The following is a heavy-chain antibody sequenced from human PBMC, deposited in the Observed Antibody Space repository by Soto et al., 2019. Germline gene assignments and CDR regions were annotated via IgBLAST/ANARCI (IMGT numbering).Heavy chain of an antibody. CDR3: AGGDSGSYYGNYFDY. D-gene: IGHD1-26*01. V-gene: IGHV1-69*02. J-gene: IGHJ4*02. Sequence: QVQLVQSGAEVKKPGSSVKVSCKASGGTFSSYTISWVRQAPGQGLEWMGRIIPILGIANYAQKFQGRVTITADKSTSTAYMELSSLRSEDTAVYYCAGGDSGSYYGNYFDYWGQGTLVTVSS. CDR1: GGTFSSYT. CDR2: IIPILGIA.